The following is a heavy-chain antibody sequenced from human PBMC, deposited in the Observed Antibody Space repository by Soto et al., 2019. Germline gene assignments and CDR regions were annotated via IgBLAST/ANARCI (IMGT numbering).Heavy chain of an antibody. D-gene: IGHD5-18*01. CDR3: ARSGYSYGPNPLLY. V-gene: IGHV4-30-4*01. Sequence: PSETLSLTCTVSGDSISSGDYYWSWIRQPPGKGLEWIGCIYYSGNTYYNPSLKSRVTISVDTSKNQFSLKLSSVTAADTAVYYCARSGYSYGPNPLLYWGQGTLVTVSS. CDR2: IYYSGNT. J-gene: IGHJ4*02. CDR1: GDSISSGDYY.